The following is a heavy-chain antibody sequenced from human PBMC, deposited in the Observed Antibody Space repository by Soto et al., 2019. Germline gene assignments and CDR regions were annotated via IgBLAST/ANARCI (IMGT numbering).Heavy chain of an antibody. Sequence: GGSLRLSCAASGFTFSSYGMHWVRQAPGKGLEWVAVIWYDGSNKYYADSVKGRFTISRDNSKNTLYLQMNSLRAEDTAVYYCARDPDYYGSGSYYNVGYFQHWGQGTLVTVSS. J-gene: IGHJ1*01. CDR1: GFTFSSYG. V-gene: IGHV3-33*01. CDR2: IWYDGSNK. D-gene: IGHD3-10*01. CDR3: ARDPDYYGSGSYYNVGYFQH.